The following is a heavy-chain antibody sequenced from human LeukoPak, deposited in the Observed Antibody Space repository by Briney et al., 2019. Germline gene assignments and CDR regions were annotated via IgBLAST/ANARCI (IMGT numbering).Heavy chain of an antibody. J-gene: IGHJ6*03. D-gene: IGHD2/OR15-2a*01. V-gene: IGHV3-48*03. CDR3: ARASYCSCTTTCPYYYYMDV. Sequence: PGGSLRLSXAASGFTFSSYEMNWVRQAPGKGLEWVSYISSSAISIYYADSVKGRFTISRDNAKNSLYLQMNSLRAEDTAVYYCARASYCSCTTTCPYYYYMDVWGKGTTVTVSS. CDR2: ISSSAISI. CDR1: GFTFSSYE.